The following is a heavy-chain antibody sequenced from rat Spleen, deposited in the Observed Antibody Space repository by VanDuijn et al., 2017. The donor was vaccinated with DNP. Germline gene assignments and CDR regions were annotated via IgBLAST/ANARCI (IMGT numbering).Heavy chain of an antibody. CDR3: ARGSGTYYWYFDF. Sequence: QIQLQQSGAELAKPGSSVKISCKASGYTFTSYYISWIKQTTGQGLEYIGYINTGGGGTNYNEKFKGKATLTVDKSSSTAFMQLSSLTPDDSAVYYCARGSGTYYWYFDFWGPGTMVTVSS. CDR2: INTGGGGT. V-gene: IGHV1-43*01. J-gene: IGHJ1*01. D-gene: IGHD5-1*01. CDR1: GYTFTSYY.